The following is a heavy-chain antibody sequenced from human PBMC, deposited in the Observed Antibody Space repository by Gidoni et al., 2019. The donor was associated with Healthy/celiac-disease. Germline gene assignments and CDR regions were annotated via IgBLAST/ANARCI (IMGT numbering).Heavy chain of an antibody. J-gene: IGHJ4*02. CDR2: IVVGSGNT. CDR3: AAFWDDFWSGYDYFDY. CDR1: GFHFTSSA. Sequence: QMQLVQSGPEVKKPGTSVKVSCKDSGFHFTSSAMQWVRQARGQRLEWIGWIVVGSGNTNYAQKFQERVTITRDMSTSTAYMELSSLRSEDTAVYYCAAFWDDFWSGYDYFDYWGQGTLVTVSS. V-gene: IGHV1-58*02. D-gene: IGHD3-3*01.